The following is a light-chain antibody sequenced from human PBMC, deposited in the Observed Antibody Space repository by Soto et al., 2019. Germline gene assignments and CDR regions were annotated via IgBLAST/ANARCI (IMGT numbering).Light chain of an antibody. J-gene: IGLJ2*01. Sequence: HAVVTQEPSLTVSPGGTVTLTCGSRTGAVTSGHYPYWFQQKPGQAPRTLIFDTSNKHSYTPARFSGSLLGGKAALTLSGAQPEDEADYYCLLSYSAIGVFGGGTKLTVL. V-gene: IGLV7-46*01. CDR1: TGAVTSGHY. CDR2: DTS. CDR3: LLSYSAIGV.